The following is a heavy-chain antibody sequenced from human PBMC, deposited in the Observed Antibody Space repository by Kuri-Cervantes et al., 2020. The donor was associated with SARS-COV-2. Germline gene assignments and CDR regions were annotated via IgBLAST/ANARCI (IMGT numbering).Heavy chain of an antibody. J-gene: IGHJ3*02. V-gene: IGHV4-4*02. CDR2: IFHDGST. CDR3: ARESTYTFDI. D-gene: IGHD2-2*02. Sequence: GSRRPSCVVSGGAINTYNWWTWVRQPPGKGLQWIGEIFHDGSTKFNPSLALRGRVTMSLDKSKNHFSLNLTSVTAADTAVYYCARESTYTFDIWGQGTLVTVSS. CDR1: GGAINTYNW.